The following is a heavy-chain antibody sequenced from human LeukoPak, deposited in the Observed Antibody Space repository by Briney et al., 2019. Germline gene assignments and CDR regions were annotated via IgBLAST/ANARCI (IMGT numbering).Heavy chain of an antibody. CDR3: ARGLRSMCSGGSCYDY. CDR2: TYYRSKWYN. CDR1: GDSVSSNSAA. J-gene: IGHJ4*02. V-gene: IGHV6-1*01. D-gene: IGHD2-15*01. Sequence: SQTLSLTCAISGDSVSSNSAAWNWIRQSPSRGLEWLGRTYYRSKWYNDYAVSVKSRITIDPDTSKNQFSLQLNSVTPEDTAVYYCARGLRSMCSGGSCYDYWGQGTLVTVSS.